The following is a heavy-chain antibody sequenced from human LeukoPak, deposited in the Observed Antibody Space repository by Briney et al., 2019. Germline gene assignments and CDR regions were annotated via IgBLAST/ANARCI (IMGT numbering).Heavy chain of an antibody. Sequence: GGSLRLSCAASGFTFSSYSMNWVRQAPGKGLEWVSYISSSSSTIYYADSVKGRFTISRDNAKKSLYLQMNSLRAEDTAVYYCAREDSNYVPYYYHYYGMDVWGQGTTVTVSS. CDR2: ISSSSSTI. J-gene: IGHJ6*02. D-gene: IGHD4-11*01. V-gene: IGHV3-48*04. CDR1: GFTFSSYS. CDR3: AREDSNYVPYYYHYYGMDV.